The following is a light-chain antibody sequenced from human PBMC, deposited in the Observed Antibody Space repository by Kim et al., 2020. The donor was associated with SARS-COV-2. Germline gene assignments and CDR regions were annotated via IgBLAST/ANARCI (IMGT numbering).Light chain of an antibody. CDR3: QQRSNWPPPPLT. Sequence: EIVLTQSPATLSLSPGERATLSCRASQSVSSYLAWYQQKPGQAPRLLIYDASNRATGIPARFSGSGSGTDFTLTISSLEPEDFAVYYCQQRSNWPPPPLTFGGGTKVDIK. CDR2: DAS. J-gene: IGKJ4*01. V-gene: IGKV3-11*01. CDR1: QSVSSY.